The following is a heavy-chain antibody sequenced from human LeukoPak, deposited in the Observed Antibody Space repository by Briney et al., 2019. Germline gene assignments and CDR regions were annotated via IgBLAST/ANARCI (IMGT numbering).Heavy chain of an antibody. V-gene: IGHV3-33*06. CDR2: IWSDGTNK. CDR3: AKDAQRGFDYSNSLEY. J-gene: IGHJ4*02. CDR1: GFTFNHYG. Sequence: PGRSLRLSCAAAGFTFNHYGMHWVRQAPGKGLEWVAVIWSDGTNKYYTDSVKGRFTISRADSENTSYLQMNILRPEDTGVYYCAKDAQRGFDYSNSLEYWGQGTPVTVST. D-gene: IGHD4-11*01.